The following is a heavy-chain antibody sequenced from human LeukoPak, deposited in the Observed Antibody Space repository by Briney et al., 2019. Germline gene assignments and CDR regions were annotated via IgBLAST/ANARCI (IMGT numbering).Heavy chain of an antibody. D-gene: IGHD3-10*01. V-gene: IGHV3-33*01. CDR1: GFTFSSYG. J-gene: IGHJ5*02. CDR2: IWYDGSNK. CDR3: ARRVTQSMVRGVSSNWFDP. Sequence: GSLRLSCAASGFTFSSYGMHWVRQAPGKGLEWVAVIWYDGSNKYYADSVKGRFTISRDNSKNTLYLQMNSLRAEDTAVYYCARRVTQSMVRGVSSNWFDPWGQGTLVTVSS.